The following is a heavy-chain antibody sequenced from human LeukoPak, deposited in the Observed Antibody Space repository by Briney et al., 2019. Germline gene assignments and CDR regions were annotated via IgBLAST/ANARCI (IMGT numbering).Heavy chain of an antibody. Sequence: ASVKVSCKASGYTFTSYDINWVRQATGQGLEWMGWMNPNSGNTGYAQKFQGRVTMTRNTSISTAYMELSSLRSEDTAVYYCARWGSSSGYYYYYMDVWGKGTTVTVSS. V-gene: IGHV1-8*01. J-gene: IGHJ6*03. CDR1: GYTFTSYD. CDR2: MNPNSGNT. CDR3: ARWGSSSGYYYYYMDV. D-gene: IGHD6-6*01.